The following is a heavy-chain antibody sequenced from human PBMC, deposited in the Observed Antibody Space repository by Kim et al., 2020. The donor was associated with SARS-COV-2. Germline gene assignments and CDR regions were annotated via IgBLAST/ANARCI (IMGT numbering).Heavy chain of an antibody. J-gene: IGHJ6*02. CDR2: IYYSGST. V-gene: IGHV4-39*01. D-gene: IGHD1-26*01. Sequence: SETLSLTCTVSGGSISSSSYYWGWILQPPGKGLAWIGSIYYSGSTYYNPSLKSRVTISVDTSKNQFSLKLSSVTAADTAVYYCARWVGATSYYYYYGMDVWGQGTTVTVSS. CDR3: ARWVGATSYYYYYGMDV. CDR1: GGSISSSSYY.